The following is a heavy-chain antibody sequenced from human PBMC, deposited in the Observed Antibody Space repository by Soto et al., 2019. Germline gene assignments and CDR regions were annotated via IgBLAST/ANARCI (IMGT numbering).Heavy chain of an antibody. V-gene: IGHV3-23*01. CDR1: GLTFSGYG. D-gene: IGHD4-4*01. Sequence: EVQLLESGGGLVQPGGSLRLSCAASGLTFSGYGMSWVRQAPGTGLEWVSAISGSGSTTYYADSVKGRFTISRDDSKNILFLQMNSLRAEDTAVYYCVTRSRGLQSSPPRLDSWGQGPLLTVSS. CDR3: VTRSRGLQSSPPRLDS. J-gene: IGHJ4*02. CDR2: ISGSGSTT.